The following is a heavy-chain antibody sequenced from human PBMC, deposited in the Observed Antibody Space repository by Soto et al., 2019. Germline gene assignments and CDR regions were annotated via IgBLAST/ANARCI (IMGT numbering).Heavy chain of an antibody. D-gene: IGHD6-19*01. Sequence: QLQLQESGPGLVKPSETLSLTCTVSGGSISSSSYYWGWIRQPPGKGLEWIGSIYYSGSTYYNPSLKSRVTISVDTSKNQSSLKLSSVTAADTAVYYCARPAEQWRPYAFDIWGQGTMVTVSS. V-gene: IGHV4-39*01. CDR3: ARPAEQWRPYAFDI. J-gene: IGHJ3*02. CDR1: GGSISSSSYY. CDR2: IYYSGST.